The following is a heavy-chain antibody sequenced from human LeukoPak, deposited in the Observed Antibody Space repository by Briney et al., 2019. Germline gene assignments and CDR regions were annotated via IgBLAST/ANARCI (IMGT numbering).Heavy chain of an antibody. J-gene: IGHJ4*02. V-gene: IGHV3-30*03. CDR2: ISYDGSNK. D-gene: IGHD4-17*01. CDR1: GFTFSSYG. Sequence: GGSLRLSCAASGFTFSSYGMSWVRQAPGKGLEWVAVISYDGSNKYYADSVKGRFTISRDNSKNTLYLQMNSLRAEDTAVYYCARDQLDYGDSGRSLDYWGQGTLVTVSS. CDR3: ARDQLDYGDSGRSLDY.